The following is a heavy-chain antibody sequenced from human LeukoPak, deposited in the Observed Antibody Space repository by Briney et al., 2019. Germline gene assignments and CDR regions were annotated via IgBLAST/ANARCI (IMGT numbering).Heavy chain of an antibody. CDR1: GGTLTSDT. J-gene: IGHJ3*02. Sequence: SLKVSCKASGGTLTSDTISCVRQAPGHGRRWMGRIIPILVVANYAQKFQGRVTITADKSTSTAYMELSSLRSEDTAVYYCARDWVEGYCTNGVCLDAFDIWGQGTMVTVSS. D-gene: IGHD2-8*01. CDR3: ARDWVEGYCTNGVCLDAFDI. V-gene: IGHV1-69*04. CDR2: IIPILVVA.